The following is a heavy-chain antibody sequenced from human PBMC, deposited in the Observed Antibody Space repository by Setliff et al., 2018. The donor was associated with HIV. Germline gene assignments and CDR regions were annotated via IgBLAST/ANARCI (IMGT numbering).Heavy chain of an antibody. Sequence: SETLSLTCTVSGGSITSVPYNWWSWVRQPPGKGLEWIGEIYHSGSTNYNPSLKSRVTISLETSKKQFSLKLSSVTAADTAVYYCARGVRGVIIDWYYFDYWGQGTLVTVSS. V-gene: IGHV4-4*02. D-gene: IGHD3-10*01. CDR1: GGSITSVPYNW. CDR3: ARGVRGVIIDWYYFDY. CDR2: IYHSGST. J-gene: IGHJ4*02.